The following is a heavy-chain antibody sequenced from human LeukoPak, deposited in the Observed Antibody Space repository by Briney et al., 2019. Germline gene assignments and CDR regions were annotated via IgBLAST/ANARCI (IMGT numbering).Heavy chain of an antibody. V-gene: IGHV1-3*01. Sequence: ASVKVSCKASGYTFTSYAMHWVRQAPGQRLEWMGWINAGNGNTKYSQKFQGRVTITRDTSASTAYMELSSLRSEDTAVYYCARAATVTAPLHFDYWGQGTLVTVSS. J-gene: IGHJ4*02. D-gene: IGHD4-17*01. CDR2: INAGNGNT. CDR3: ARAATVTAPLHFDY. CDR1: GYTFTSYA.